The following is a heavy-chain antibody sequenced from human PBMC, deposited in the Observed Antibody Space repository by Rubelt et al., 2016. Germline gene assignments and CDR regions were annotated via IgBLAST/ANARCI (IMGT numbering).Heavy chain of an antibody. D-gene: IGHD6-19*01. Sequence: ETLSLTCAVYGGSFSGYYWSWIRQPPGKGLEWIGEINHSGSTNYNPSLKSRVTISVDTSKNQFSLKLSSVTAADTAVYYCARGESSGEFDYWGQGTLVTVSS. CDR3: ARGESSGEFDY. J-gene: IGHJ4*02. CDR2: INHSGST. V-gene: IGHV4-34*01. CDR1: GGSFSGYY.